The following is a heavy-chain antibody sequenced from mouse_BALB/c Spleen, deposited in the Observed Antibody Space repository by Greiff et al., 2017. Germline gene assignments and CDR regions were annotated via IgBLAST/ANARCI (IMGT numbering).Heavy chain of an antibody. V-gene: IGHV1-69*02. J-gene: IGHJ4*01. CDR1: GYTFTSYW. CDR2: IDPSDSET. Sequence: QVQLKQPGAELVKPGAPVKLSCKASGYTFTSYWMNWVKQRPGRGLEWIGRIDPSDSETHYNQKFKDKATLTVDKSSSTAYIQLSSLTSEDSAVYYCARGNYYGYYAMDYWGQGTSVTVSS. CDR3: ARGNYYGYYAMDY. D-gene: IGHD1-2*01.